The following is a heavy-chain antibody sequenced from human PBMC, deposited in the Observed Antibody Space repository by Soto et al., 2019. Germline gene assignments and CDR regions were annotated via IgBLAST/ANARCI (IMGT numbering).Heavy chain of an antibody. J-gene: IGHJ3*02. CDR3: ARELKGAEYQLRNDAFDI. Sequence: SETLSLTCTVSGGSISSGGYYWSWIRQHPGKGLEWIGYIYYSGSTYYNPSLKSRVTISVDTSKNQFSLKLSSVTAADTAVYYCARELKGAEYQLRNDAFDIWGQGTMVTVSS. CDR1: GGSISSGGYY. D-gene: IGHD2-2*01. V-gene: IGHV4-31*03. CDR2: IYYSGST.